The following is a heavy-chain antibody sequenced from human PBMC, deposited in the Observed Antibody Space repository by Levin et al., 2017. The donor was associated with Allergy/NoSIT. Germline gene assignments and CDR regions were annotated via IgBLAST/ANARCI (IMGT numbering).Heavy chain of an antibody. CDR1: GFTFSSYA. CDR3: ARDQVAARAFDY. J-gene: IGHJ4*02. D-gene: IGHD6-6*01. V-gene: IGHV3-30-3*01. Sequence: PGGSLRLSCAASGFTFSSYAMHWVRQAPGKGLEWVAVISYDGSNKYYADSVKGRFTISRDNSKNTLYLQMNSLRAEDTAVYYCARDQVAARAFDYWGQGTLVTVSS. CDR2: ISYDGSNK.